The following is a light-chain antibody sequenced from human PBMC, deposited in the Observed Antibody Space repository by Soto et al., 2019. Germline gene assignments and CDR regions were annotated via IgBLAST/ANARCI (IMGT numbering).Light chain of an antibody. J-gene: IGKJ1*01. V-gene: IGKV1-5*03. CDR2: KAS. CDR1: QGIGSY. Sequence: DIQMTQSPSAMSASVGDRVTITCRASQGIGSYLAWYQQKPGKAPKLLIYKASSLESGVPSRFSGSGSGTEFTLTISSLQPDDFATYYCQQYNSYSWTFGQGTKVDIK. CDR3: QQYNSYSWT.